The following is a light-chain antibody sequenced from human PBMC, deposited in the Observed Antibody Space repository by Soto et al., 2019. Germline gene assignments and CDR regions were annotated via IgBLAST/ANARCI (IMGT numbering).Light chain of an antibody. V-gene: IGLV2-14*01. CDR2: DVS. J-gene: IGLJ1*01. Sequence: QSVLTQPASVSGSPGQSITISCTGTSSDVGGYNYVSWYQQQPGKAPKFMIYDVSNRPSGVSNRFSGSKSGNTASLTISGFQAEVEADYYCCSYTTSNTRQIVFGAGTKVTV. CDR1: SSDVGGYNY. CDR3: CSYTTSNTRQIV.